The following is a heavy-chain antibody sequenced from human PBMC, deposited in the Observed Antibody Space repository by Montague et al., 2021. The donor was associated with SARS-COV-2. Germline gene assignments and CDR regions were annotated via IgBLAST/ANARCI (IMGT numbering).Heavy chain of an antibody. CDR1: GFTFSTYP. CDR2: ISYDGNKK. CDR3: AKEQYSSSWSDFDY. V-gene: IGHV3-30*04. Sequence: SLRLSCAASGFTFSTYPMHWVRQAPGKGLEWLVVISYDGNKKDYADSVKGRFTISRDNSENMLYLQMNSLRAEDTAVYYCAKEQYSSSWSDFDYWGQGTVVAVSS. D-gene: IGHD6-13*01. J-gene: IGHJ4*02.